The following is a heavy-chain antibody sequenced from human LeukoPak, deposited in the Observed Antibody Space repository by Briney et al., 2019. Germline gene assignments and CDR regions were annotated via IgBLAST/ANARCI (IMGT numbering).Heavy chain of an antibody. CDR3: ARPGSLDGMDV. Sequence: PGGSLRLSCAASGFTFSSYAMHWVRQAPGKGLEWVAVISYDGSNKYYADSVKGRFTISRDNSKNTLYLQMNSLRAEDTAVYYCARPGSLDGMDVWGQGTTVTVSS. D-gene: IGHD2-15*01. V-gene: IGHV3-30-3*01. CDR1: GFTFSSYA. J-gene: IGHJ6*02. CDR2: ISYDGSNK.